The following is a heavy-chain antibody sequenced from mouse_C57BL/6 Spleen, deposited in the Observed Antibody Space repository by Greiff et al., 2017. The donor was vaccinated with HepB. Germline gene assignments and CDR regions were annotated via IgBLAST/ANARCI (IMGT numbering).Heavy chain of an antibody. CDR2: IRLKSDNYAT. CDR1: GFTFSNYW. J-gene: IGHJ1*03. D-gene: IGHD2-10*01. V-gene: IGHV6-3*01. CDR3: TGLLKEYFDV. Sequence: EVKLVESGGGLVQPGGSMKLSCVASGFTFSNYWMNWVRQSPEKGLEWVAQIRLKSDNYATHYAESVKGRFTISRDDSKSSVYLQMNNLRAEDTGIYYCTGLLKEYFDVWGTGTTVTVSS.